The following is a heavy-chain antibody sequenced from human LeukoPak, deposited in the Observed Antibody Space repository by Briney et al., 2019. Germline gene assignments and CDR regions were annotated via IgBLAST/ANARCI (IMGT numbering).Heavy chain of an antibody. D-gene: IGHD3-22*01. CDR3: ARETDSSGSFDY. J-gene: IGHJ4*02. CDR2: IYYSGST. Sequence: SETLSLTCTVSGGSISTHYWSWIRQPPGKGLEWIGYIYYSGSTNYNPSLKSRVTISVDTSKNQFSLKLSSVTAADTAVYYCARETDSSGSFDYWGQGTLVTVSS. V-gene: IGHV4-59*11. CDR1: GGSISTHY.